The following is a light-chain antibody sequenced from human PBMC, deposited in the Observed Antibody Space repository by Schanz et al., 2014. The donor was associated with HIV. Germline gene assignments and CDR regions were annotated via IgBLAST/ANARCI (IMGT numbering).Light chain of an antibody. V-gene: IGKV3-20*01. CDR2: GAS. CDR1: QSVKSNF. CDR3: QQYGSSLWT. J-gene: IGKJ1*01. Sequence: EIVLTQSPGTLSLSPGERGTLSCRASQSVKSNFIGWYQQKPGQAPRLLIFGASNRATGIPDRFSGGESGTDFTLTISRVEPEDYAVYYCQQYGSSLWTFGQGTKVEVK.